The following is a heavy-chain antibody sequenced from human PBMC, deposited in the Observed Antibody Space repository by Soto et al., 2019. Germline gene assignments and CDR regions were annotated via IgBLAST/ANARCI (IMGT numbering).Heavy chain of an antibody. J-gene: IGHJ3*02. V-gene: IGHV1-18*01. D-gene: IGHD1-26*01. Sequence: ASVKVSCKASGYTFTSSGISWVRQAPGQGLEWMRWISAYNGNTNYAQKLQGRVTMTTDTSTSTAYMELRSLRSDDTAVYYCARTQWELHAFDIWGQGTMVTVSS. CDR3: ARTQWELHAFDI. CDR1: GYTFTSSG. CDR2: ISAYNGNT.